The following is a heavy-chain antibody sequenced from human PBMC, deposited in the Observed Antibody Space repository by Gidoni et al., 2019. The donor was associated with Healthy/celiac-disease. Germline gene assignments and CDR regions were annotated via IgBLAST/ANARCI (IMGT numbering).Heavy chain of an antibody. CDR2: IKQDGSEK. V-gene: IGHV3-7*03. J-gene: IGHJ6*02. CDR1: GFTFSSHW. Sequence: EVQLVESGGGLVQPGGSLRLSCAASGFTFSSHWMSWVRQAPGKGLEWVANIKQDGSEKYYVDSVKGRFTISRDNAKNSLYLQMNSLRAEDTAVYYCARDLWLWFGELQYYYYGMDVWGQGTTVTVSS. CDR3: ARDLWLWFGELQYYYYGMDV. D-gene: IGHD3-10*01.